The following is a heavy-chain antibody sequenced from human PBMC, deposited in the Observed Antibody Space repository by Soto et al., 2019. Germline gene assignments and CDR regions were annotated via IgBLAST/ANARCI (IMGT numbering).Heavy chain of an antibody. CDR1: GFTFSSYA. V-gene: IGHV3-23*01. D-gene: IGHD2-2*02. J-gene: IGHJ4*02. CDR2: ISGSGGST. Sequence: GGSLRLSCAASGFTFSSYAMSWVRQAPGKGLEWVSAISGSGGSTYYADSVKGRFTISRDNSKNTLYLQMNSLRAEDTAVYYCAKDLRCSSTSCYKRVDFDYWGQGTLVTVSS. CDR3: AKDLRCSSTSCYKRVDFDY.